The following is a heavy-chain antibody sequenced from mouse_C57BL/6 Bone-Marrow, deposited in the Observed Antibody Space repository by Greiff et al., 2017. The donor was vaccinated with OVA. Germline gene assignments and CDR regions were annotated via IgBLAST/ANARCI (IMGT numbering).Heavy chain of an antibody. CDR2: ISSGGSYT. Sequence: EVQRVESGGDLVKPGGSLKLSCAASGFTFSSYGMSWVRQTPDKRLEWVATISSGGSYTYYPDSVKGRFTISRDNAKNTLYLQMSSLKSEDTAMYYCARGDYYGSSYYAMDYWGQGTSVTVSS. J-gene: IGHJ4*01. V-gene: IGHV5-6*01. CDR1: GFTFSSYG. D-gene: IGHD1-1*01. CDR3: ARGDYYGSSYYAMDY.